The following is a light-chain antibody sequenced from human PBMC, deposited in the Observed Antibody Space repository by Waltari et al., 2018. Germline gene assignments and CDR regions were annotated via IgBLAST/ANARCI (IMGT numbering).Light chain of an antibody. V-gene: IGKV1-39*01. CDR1: QSISSY. J-gene: IGKJ1*01. Sequence: DIQMTQSPSSLSASVGARVTITCRASQSISSYLNWYQQKPGKAPKLLIYAASSSQSGVPSRFSGSGSGTDFTLTISSLQPEDFATYYCQQSYSTPRTFGQGTKVEIK. CDR3: QQSYSTPRT. CDR2: AAS.